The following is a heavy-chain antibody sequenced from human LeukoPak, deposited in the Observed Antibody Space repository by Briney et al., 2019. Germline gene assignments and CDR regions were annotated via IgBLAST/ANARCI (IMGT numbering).Heavy chain of an antibody. CDR1: GFTVSSNY. CDR2: IYSGGST. CDR3: ARDRSGYYPYYFDY. D-gene: IGHD3-22*01. J-gene: IGHJ4*02. V-gene: IGHV3-66*02. Sequence: GGSLRLSCAASGFTVSSNYMSWVRQAPGKGLEWVSVIYSGGSTYYADSVKGRFTISRDSSKNTLYLQMNSLRAEDTAVYYCARDRSGYYPYYFDYWGQGTLVTVSS.